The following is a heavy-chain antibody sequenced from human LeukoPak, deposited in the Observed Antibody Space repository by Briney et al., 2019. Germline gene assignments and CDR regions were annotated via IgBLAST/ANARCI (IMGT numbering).Heavy chain of an antibody. J-gene: IGHJ4*02. V-gene: IGHV4-39*01. CDR1: GGSISSSSYY. CDR3: ARSGGFRYSSSWYYFDY. Sequence: NASETLSLTCTVSGGSISSSSYYWGWIRQPPGKGLEWIGSIYYSGSTYYNPSLKSRVTISVDTSKNQFSLKLSSVTAADTAVYYCARSGGFRYSSSWYYFDYRGQGTLVTVSS. CDR2: IYYSGST. D-gene: IGHD6-13*01.